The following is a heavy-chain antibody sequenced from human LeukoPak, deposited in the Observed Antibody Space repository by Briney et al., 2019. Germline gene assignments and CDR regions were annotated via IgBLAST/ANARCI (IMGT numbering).Heavy chain of an antibody. Sequence: GGSLRLSCAASGFTFSSYWMSWVRQAPGKGLEWVSAISGSGGSTYYADSVKGRFTISRDNSKNTLYLQMNSLRAEDTAVYYCAKDPRSSSYYLQPDFFDYWGQGTLVTVSS. D-gene: IGHD3-22*01. CDR3: AKDPRSSSYYLQPDFFDY. CDR2: ISGSGGST. J-gene: IGHJ4*02. CDR1: GFTFSSYW. V-gene: IGHV3-23*01.